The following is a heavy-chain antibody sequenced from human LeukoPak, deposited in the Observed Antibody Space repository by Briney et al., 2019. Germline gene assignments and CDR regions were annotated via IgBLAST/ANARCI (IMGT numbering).Heavy chain of an antibody. Sequence: GASLRLSCAASGFTVSSYWMHWVRQAPGKGLMWVSRINIGVSDTLYADSVKGRFTISRDNAKNTLYLQMNSLRAEDTAVYYCARGMATVTGPFDSWGQGTLVTVSS. CDR3: ARGMATVTGPFDS. V-gene: IGHV3-74*01. CDR1: GFTVSSYW. D-gene: IGHD4-17*01. CDR2: INIGVSDT. J-gene: IGHJ4*02.